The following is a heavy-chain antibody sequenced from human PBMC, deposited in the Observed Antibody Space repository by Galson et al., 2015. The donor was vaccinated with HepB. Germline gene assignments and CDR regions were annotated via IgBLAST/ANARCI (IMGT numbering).Heavy chain of an antibody. D-gene: IGHD1-1*01. CDR1: GFTVSSNY. Sequence: SLRLSCAASGFTVSSNYMSWVRQAPGKGLEWVSVIYSGGSTYYADSVKGRFTISRDNSKNTLYLQMNSLRAEDTAVYYCARDAKGLGYTDYWGQGTLVTVSS. J-gene: IGHJ4*02. CDR3: ARDAKGLGYTDY. CDR2: IYSGGST. V-gene: IGHV3-66*01.